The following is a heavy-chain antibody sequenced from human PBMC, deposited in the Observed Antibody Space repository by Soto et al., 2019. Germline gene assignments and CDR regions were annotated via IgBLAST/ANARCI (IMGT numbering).Heavy chain of an antibody. D-gene: IGHD2-2*02. CDR1: GYSFTSYW. V-gene: IGHV5-10-1*01. CDR2: IDPSDSYT. CDR3: ARQGGYCSSTSCYSWFDP. Sequence: PGESLKISCKGSGYSFTSYWISWVRQMPGKGLEWMGRIDPSDSYTNYSPSFQGHVTISADKSISTAYLQWSSLKASDTAMYYCARQGGYCSSTSCYSWFDPWGQGTLVTVS. J-gene: IGHJ5*02.